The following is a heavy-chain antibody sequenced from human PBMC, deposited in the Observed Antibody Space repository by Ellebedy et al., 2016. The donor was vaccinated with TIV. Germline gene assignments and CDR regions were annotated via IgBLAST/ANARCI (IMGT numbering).Heavy chain of an antibody. Sequence: SVKVSCKTSGGAFRSNAIDWVRQAPGRGLEWMGGIIAIFGTTNYAQKFQGRVTITADESTSIVYMELSSLGSEDTAVYYCARASGYSSGWYNYWGQGTLVTVSS. CDR1: GGAFRSNA. D-gene: IGHD6-19*01. CDR3: ARASGYSSGWYNY. CDR2: IIAIFGTT. J-gene: IGHJ4*02. V-gene: IGHV1-69*13.